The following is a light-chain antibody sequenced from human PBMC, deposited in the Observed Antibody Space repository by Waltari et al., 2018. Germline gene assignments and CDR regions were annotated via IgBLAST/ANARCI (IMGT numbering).Light chain of an antibody. Sequence: EIVLTQSPGTLSLSPGERATRSCWASQSVGRALAWYQQKRGQAPRLLIYGASTRASGIPDRFSGSGSGTDFSLTINRLEPEDFAVYYCQHYVRLPVTFGQGTKVEIK. J-gene: IGKJ1*01. V-gene: IGKV3-20*01. CDR1: QSVGRA. CDR2: GAS. CDR3: QHYVRLPVT.